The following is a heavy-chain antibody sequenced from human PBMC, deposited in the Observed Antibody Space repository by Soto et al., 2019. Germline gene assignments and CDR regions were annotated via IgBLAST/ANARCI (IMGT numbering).Heavy chain of an antibody. Sequence: TLSLTCTVSGGSISSGDYYWSWIRQPPGKGLEWIGYIYYSGSTYYNPSLKSRVTISVDTSKNQFSLKLSSVTAADTAVYYCARAYCSGGSCYPSYYYYYYGMDIWGQGTTVTVSS. D-gene: IGHD2-15*01. CDR1: GGSISSGDYY. J-gene: IGHJ6*02. CDR3: ARAYCSGGSCYPSYYYYYYGMDI. V-gene: IGHV4-30-4*01. CDR2: IYYSGST.